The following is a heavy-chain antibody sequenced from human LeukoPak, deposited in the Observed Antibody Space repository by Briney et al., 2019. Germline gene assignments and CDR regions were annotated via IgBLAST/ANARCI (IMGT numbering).Heavy chain of an antibody. J-gene: IGHJ6*03. CDR2: ISSSGSTI. CDR3: ARDGTPNYSSGWVYMDV. Sequence: GGSLRLSCAASGFTFSSYEVNWVRQAPGKGLEWVSYISSSGSTIYYADSVKGRFTISRDNAKNSLYLQMNSLRVEDTAVYYCARDGTPNYSSGWVYMDVWGEGTTVTIPS. V-gene: IGHV3-48*03. D-gene: IGHD6-25*01. CDR1: GFTFSSYE.